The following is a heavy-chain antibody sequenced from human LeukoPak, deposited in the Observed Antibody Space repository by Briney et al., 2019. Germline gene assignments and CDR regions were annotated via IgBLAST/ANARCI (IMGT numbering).Heavy chain of an antibody. J-gene: IGHJ4*02. CDR3: ARDRLPRGYSGYDTDY. D-gene: IGHD5-12*01. Sequence: GGSLRLSCAASGFTFSSYSMNWVRQAPGKGLEWVSSISSSSSYIYYADSVKGRFTISRDNAKNSLYLQMNSPRAEDTAVYYCARDRLPRGYSGYDTDYWGQGTLVTVSS. V-gene: IGHV3-21*01. CDR1: GFTFSSYS. CDR2: ISSSSSYI.